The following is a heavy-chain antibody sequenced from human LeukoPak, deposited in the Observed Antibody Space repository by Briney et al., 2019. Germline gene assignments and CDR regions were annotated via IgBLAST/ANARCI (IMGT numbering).Heavy chain of an antibody. CDR3: ARLDWEWGSSTYNWFDP. CDR2: IYYSGST. CDR1: GGSISSYC. V-gene: IGHV4-59*08. Sequence: PSETLSLTCTVSGGSISSYCWSWIRQPPGKGLEWIGYIYYSGSTNYNPSLKSRVTISVDTSKNQFSLKLSSVTAADTAVYYCARLDWEWGSSTYNWFDPWGQGTLVTVSS. D-gene: IGHD3-16*01. J-gene: IGHJ5*02.